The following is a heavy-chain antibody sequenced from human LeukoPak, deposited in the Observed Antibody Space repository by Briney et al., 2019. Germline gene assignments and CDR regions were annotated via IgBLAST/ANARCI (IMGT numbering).Heavy chain of an antibody. V-gene: IGHV4-34*01. Sequence: SETLSLTCAVYGGSFSGYYWSWIRQPPGKGLEWIGEINHSGSTNYNPSLKSRVTISVDTSKNQFSLKLSSVTAADTAVYYCARVVRSGYYYHVIDYWGQGTLVTVSS. D-gene: IGHD3-22*01. J-gene: IGHJ4*02. CDR1: GGSFSGYY. CDR2: INHSGST. CDR3: ARVVRSGYYYHVIDY.